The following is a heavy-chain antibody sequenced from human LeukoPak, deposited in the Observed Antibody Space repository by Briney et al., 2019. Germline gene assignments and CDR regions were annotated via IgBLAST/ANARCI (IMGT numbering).Heavy chain of an antibody. V-gene: IGHV3-33*08. D-gene: IGHD3-9*01. CDR3: ARTYNIRYFDT. CDR2: IWSDASNT. CDR1: GFTFSSYG. J-gene: IGHJ4*02. Sequence: TGGSLRLSCAASGFTFSSYGMHWVRKAPGKGLEWVAVIWSDASNTYYVDSVKGRFTISRDNSKNTLYLQMNSLRAEDTAVYYCARTYNIRYFDTWGQGTLVTVSS.